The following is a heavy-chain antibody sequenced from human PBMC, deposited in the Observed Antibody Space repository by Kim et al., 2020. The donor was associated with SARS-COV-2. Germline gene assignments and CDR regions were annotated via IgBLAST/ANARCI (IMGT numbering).Heavy chain of an antibody. J-gene: IGHJ5*02. Sequence: SVKVSCKASGGTFSSYAISWVRQAPGQGLEWMGGIIPIFGTANYAQKFQGRVTITADESTSTAYMELSSLRSEDTAVYYCARDRLGGYSGQRGSGFLGWFDPWGQGTLVTVSS. CDR3: ARDRLGGYSGQRGSGFLGWFDP. V-gene: IGHV1-69*13. CDR2: IIPIFGTA. CDR1: GGTFSSYA. D-gene: IGHD5-12*01.